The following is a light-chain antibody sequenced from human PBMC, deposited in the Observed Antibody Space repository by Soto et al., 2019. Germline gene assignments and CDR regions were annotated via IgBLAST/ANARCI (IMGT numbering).Light chain of an antibody. CDR1: QSVSNNY. CDR3: QQYGSSGT. V-gene: IGKV3-20*01. Sequence: GLAPSPGTLSLSLGERATLSYRASQSVSNNYLAWYQQKPGQAPMLLIYGASNRATGIPDRFSGSGSGTDITLTISRLEPEDFAVYYCQQYGSSGTFGQGTKVDIK. CDR2: GAS. J-gene: IGKJ1*01.